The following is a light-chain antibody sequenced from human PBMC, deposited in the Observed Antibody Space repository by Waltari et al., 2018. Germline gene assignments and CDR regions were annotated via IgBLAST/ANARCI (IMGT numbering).Light chain of an antibody. Sequence: HSALTQPASVSGSPGQSITISCTGTSSDVGGYNYVSWYQQHPGKAPKLMSYDVRSRPSGVSNRFSGSKSGNTASRTISGLQAEDEADYYCSSYISSDTLELFGGGTSLTVL. J-gene: IGLJ2*01. V-gene: IGLV2-14*03. CDR3: SSYISSDTLEL. CDR1: SSDVGGYNY. CDR2: DVR.